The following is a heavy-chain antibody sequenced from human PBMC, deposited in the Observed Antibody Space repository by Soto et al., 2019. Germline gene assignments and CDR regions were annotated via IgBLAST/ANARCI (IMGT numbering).Heavy chain of an antibody. CDR3: ARQALSLYSSNWYPIDX. CDR1: GGSISSITSY. J-gene: IGHJ4*02. V-gene: IGHV4-39*01. D-gene: IGHD6-13*01. Sequence: NPSDTLSLTFSVSGGSISSITSYWGWIRQPPGKGLELIGSIFYTGNTYYNPSLRSRVTISVSTSKNQFSLKLTSVTAADTAVYSCARQALSLYSSNWYPIDXWGQGTLVTVSX. CDR2: IFYTGNT.